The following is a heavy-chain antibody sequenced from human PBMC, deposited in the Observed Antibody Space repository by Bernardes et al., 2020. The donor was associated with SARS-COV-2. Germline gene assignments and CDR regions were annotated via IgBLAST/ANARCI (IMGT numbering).Heavy chain of an antibody. D-gene: IGHD3-22*01. CDR3: ASSPTYDSTWYTLAY. CDR2: ISAHNGDT. J-gene: IGHJ4*02. V-gene: IGHV1-18*01. CDR1: GYTFTHYG. Sequence: ASVKVSCKASGYTFTHYGVSWVRQAPGQGLEWMGWISAHNGDTKYAQKLQGRVTMTTETSTSPAYMELRSLRSDDTAVYFCASSPTYDSTWYTLAYWGQGTLVTVSS.